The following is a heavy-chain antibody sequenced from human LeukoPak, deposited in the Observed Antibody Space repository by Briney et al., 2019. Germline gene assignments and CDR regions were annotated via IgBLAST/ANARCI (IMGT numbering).Heavy chain of an antibody. Sequence: SVKVSCKASGGTFSSYAISWVRQAPGQGLEWMGRIIPILGIANYAQKFQGRVTITADKPTSTAYMELSSLRSEDTAVYYCARRGTGTTEGFDYWGQGTLVTVSS. J-gene: IGHJ4*02. CDR1: GGTFSSYA. V-gene: IGHV1-69*04. D-gene: IGHD1-1*01. CDR3: ARRGTGTTEGFDY. CDR2: IIPILGIA.